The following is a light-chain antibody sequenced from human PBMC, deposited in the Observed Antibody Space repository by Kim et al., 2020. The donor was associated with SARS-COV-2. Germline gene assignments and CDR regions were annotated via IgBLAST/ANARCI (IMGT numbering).Light chain of an antibody. J-gene: IGKJ2*01. CDR3: QQRTNWRYT. CDR1: QSFSSY. Sequence: SFSPGPRAPLSSRACQSFSSYFAFSPHNPGHAPTLLIYDASHTATVIPAMFTASAPGTDFTLPIRRLAPEDFAVYYCQQRTNWRYTFGQGPKLEL. V-gene: IGKV3D-11*02. CDR2: DAS.